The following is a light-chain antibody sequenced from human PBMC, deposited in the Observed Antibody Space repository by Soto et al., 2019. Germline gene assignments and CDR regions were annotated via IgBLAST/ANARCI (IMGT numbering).Light chain of an antibody. J-gene: IGKJ5*01. CDR2: DAS. CDR1: QSVSSY. V-gene: IGKV3-11*01. CDR3: QQRQYWPPIT. Sequence: EIVLTQSPATVSLSQGERATHSCRASQSVSSYLAWYQQKPGQAPRLLIYDASNRATGIPARFSGSGSGTDFTLTISSLEPEDFAIYYCQQRQYWPPITFGQGTLLEI.